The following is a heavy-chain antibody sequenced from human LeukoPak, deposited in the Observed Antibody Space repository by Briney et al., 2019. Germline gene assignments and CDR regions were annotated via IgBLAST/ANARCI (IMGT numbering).Heavy chain of an antibody. Sequence: SQTPSLTCAISGDSVSSNNGAWNWIRQSPSRGLEWLGRTYYRSKWYNDYAVPMKGRISINPDTSKNQFSLQVNSVTPEDTAIYYCARDLGTSGWYTFDYWGQGTLVTVSS. CDR3: ARDLGTSGWYTFDY. CDR2: TYYRSKWYN. J-gene: IGHJ4*02. D-gene: IGHD6-19*01. CDR1: GDSVSSNNGA. V-gene: IGHV6-1*01.